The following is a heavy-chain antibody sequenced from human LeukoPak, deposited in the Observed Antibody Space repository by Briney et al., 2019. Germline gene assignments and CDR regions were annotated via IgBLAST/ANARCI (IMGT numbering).Heavy chain of an antibody. CDR2: IKPDGSAQ. V-gene: IGHV3-7*01. CDR3: AGANNSSWHN. Sequence: GGSLRLSCAASGFTFNSYAMSWVRHVPGRGLDWVANIKPDGSAQYYAASVKGRFTVSRDNAKNSVYLQMNSLRVEDTAVYYCAGANNSSWHNWGQGTLVTVSA. D-gene: IGHD6-13*01. CDR1: GFTFNSYA. J-gene: IGHJ4*02.